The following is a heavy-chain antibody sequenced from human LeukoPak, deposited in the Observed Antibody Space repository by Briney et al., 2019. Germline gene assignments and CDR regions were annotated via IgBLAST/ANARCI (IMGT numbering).Heavy chain of an antibody. Sequence: ASVKVSFKASGYTFTSYGISWVRQAPGQGLEWMGWISAYNGNTNYAQKLQGRVTMTTDTSTSTAYMELRSLRSDDTAVYYCASTYCSSTSCSYPYYYYYGMDVWGQGTTVTVSS. J-gene: IGHJ6*02. V-gene: IGHV1-18*01. CDR3: ASTYCSSTSCSYPYYYYYGMDV. CDR2: ISAYNGNT. D-gene: IGHD2-2*01. CDR1: GYTFTSYG.